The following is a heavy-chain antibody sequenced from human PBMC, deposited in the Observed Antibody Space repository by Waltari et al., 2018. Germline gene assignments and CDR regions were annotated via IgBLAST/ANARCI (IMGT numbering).Heavy chain of an antibody. CDR2: ISWNSGSI. J-gene: IGHJ3*02. CDR1: GFTFDDYA. CDR3: AKIARPLPADAFDI. D-gene: IGHD6-25*01. V-gene: IGHV3-9*01. Sequence: SGGGLVQPGRSLRLSCAASGFTFDDYAMHWVRQAPGKGLEWVSGISWNSGSIGYADSVKGRFTISRDNAKNSLYLQMNSLRAEDTALYYCAKIARPLPADAFDIWGQGTMVTVSS.